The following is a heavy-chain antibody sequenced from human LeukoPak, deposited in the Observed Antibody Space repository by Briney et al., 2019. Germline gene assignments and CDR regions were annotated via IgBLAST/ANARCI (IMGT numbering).Heavy chain of an antibody. Sequence: ASVKVSCKGSGYTFSSYGISWVRQAPGQGMEWMGWISTYNGNTNYAQKLQGRVTMTTDTSTSTAYMELRSMRSDDTAVYYCARVDEDGFDYWGQGTLVTVSS. J-gene: IGHJ4*02. CDR1: GYTFSSYG. V-gene: IGHV1-18*01. CDR3: ARVDEDGFDY. CDR2: ISTYNGNT.